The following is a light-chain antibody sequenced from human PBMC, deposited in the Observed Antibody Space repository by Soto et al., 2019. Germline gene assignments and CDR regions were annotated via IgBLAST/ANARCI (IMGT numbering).Light chain of an antibody. J-gene: IGLJ2*01. CDR3: CSYAGSSTL. CDR1: SSDVGSYNL. Sequence: SALTQPASVSGSPGQSFTISCTGTSSDVGSYNLVSWYQQHPGKAPKLMIYEVSKRPSGVSNRFSGSKSGNTASLTISGLQAEDEADYYCCSYAGSSTLFGGGTKVTVL. V-gene: IGLV2-23*02. CDR2: EVS.